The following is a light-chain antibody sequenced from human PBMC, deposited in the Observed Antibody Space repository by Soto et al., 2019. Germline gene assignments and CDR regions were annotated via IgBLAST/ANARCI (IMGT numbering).Light chain of an antibody. CDR2: HTS. V-gene: IGKV3-20*01. J-gene: IGKJ1*01. CDR1: ESVNIMY. Sequence: EIVLTQSPGVLSLSPGERATLSCRASESVNIMYLGWYQQKPGQAPRLLIFHTSLRPTGIPDRFSGSGSGTDFTLTISRLEPEDFATYFCQQYDKYSTFGHGTKVDVK. CDR3: QQYDKYST.